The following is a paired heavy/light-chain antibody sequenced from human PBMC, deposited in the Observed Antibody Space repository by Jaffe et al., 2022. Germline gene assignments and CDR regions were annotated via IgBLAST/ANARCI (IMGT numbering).Light chain of an antibody. V-gene: IGKV1-33*01. J-gene: IGKJ4*01. Sequence: DIQMTQSPSSLSASVGDRVTITCQASQDIRTCLNWYQQIPGKAPKLLIYDASDLQTGVPSRFSGSGSGTHFSFTISSLQSEDFATYYCQQCHNYPLTFGGGTKVDIK. CDR2: DAS. CDR1: QDIRTC. CDR3: QQCHNYPLT.
Heavy chain of an antibody. Sequence: DVYLVESGGGLVQPGGSLRLSCAASGFTFSDYWMSWVRQAPGKGLECVANINRDGSEKYFVDSVKGRFTISRDNAKNSLSLQVNSLRAEDTALYFCARGGYRRFDSWGQGALVTVSS. CDR1: GFTFSDYW. D-gene: IGHD5-18*01. CDR2: INRDGSEK. J-gene: IGHJ5*01. V-gene: IGHV3-7*01. CDR3: ARGGYRRFDS.